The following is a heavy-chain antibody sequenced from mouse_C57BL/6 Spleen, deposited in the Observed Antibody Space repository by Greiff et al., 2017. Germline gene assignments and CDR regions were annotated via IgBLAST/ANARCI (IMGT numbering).Heavy chain of an antibody. V-gene: IGHV5-6*01. CDR2: ISSGGSYT. CDR1: GFTFSSYG. D-gene: IGHD1-1*01. Sequence: EVQGVESGGDLVKPGGSLKLSCAASGFTFSSYGMSWVRQTPDKRLEWVATISSGGSYTYYPDSVKGRFTISRDNAKNTLYLQMSSLKSEDTAMYYCARRGSSSWFAYWGQGTLVTVSA. CDR3: ARRGSSSWFAY. J-gene: IGHJ3*01.